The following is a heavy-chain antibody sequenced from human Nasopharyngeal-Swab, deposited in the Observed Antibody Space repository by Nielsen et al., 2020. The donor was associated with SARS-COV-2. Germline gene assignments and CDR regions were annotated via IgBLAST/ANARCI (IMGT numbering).Heavy chain of an antibody. V-gene: IGHV3-21*01. Sequence: GGSLRLSCAASGFTLSSYSMNWVRQAPGKGLEWVSSISSSSYIYYADSVKGRFTISRDNAKNSLYLQMNSLRAEDTAVYYCARDGDYSGWELTDYWGQGTLVTVSS. CDR3: ARDGDYSGWELTDY. CDR2: ISSSSYI. D-gene: IGHD1-26*01. J-gene: IGHJ4*02. CDR1: GFTLSSYS.